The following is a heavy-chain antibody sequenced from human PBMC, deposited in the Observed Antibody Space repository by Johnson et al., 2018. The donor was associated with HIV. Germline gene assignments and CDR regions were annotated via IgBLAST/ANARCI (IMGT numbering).Heavy chain of an antibody. V-gene: IGHV3-7*03. CDR2: IKQDGSEK. CDR1: GFTFSTYA. Sequence: VQLLESGGGLVQPGGSLRLSCEASGFTFSTYAMHWVRQAPGKGLEWVANIKQDGSEKYYVDSVKGRFTISRDNAKNSLYLQMNSLRAEDTALYYCARKSAFDAFDIWGQGTMVTVSS. CDR3: ARKSAFDAFDI. J-gene: IGHJ3*02.